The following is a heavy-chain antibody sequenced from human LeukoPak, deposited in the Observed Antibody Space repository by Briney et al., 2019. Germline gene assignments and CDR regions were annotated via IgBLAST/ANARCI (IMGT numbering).Heavy chain of an antibody. Sequence: SETLSLTCTVSGGSISSYYWSWIRQPPGKGLEWIGYIYYSGSTNYNPSLKSQVTISVDTSKNQFSLKLSSVTAADTAVYYCASQGDGDYVGWFDPWGQGTLVTVSS. CDR1: GGSISSYY. CDR3: ASQGDGDYVGWFDP. CDR2: IYYSGST. J-gene: IGHJ5*02. V-gene: IGHV4-59*08. D-gene: IGHD4-17*01.